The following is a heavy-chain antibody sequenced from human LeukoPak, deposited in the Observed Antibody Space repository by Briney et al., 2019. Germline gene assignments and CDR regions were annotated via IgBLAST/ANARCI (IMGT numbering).Heavy chain of an antibody. CDR3: ARGYDILTGLGVLDY. D-gene: IGHD3-9*01. Sequence: ASVKVSCKASGYTFTGYYIHWVRQAPGQGLEWMGWINPNSGGTNFAQKFQGRVTMTRDTSISTAYMELSRLTSDDTAVSYCARGYDILTGLGVLDYWGQGTLLTVSS. V-gene: IGHV1-2*02. J-gene: IGHJ4*02. CDR1: GYTFTGYY. CDR2: INPNSGGT.